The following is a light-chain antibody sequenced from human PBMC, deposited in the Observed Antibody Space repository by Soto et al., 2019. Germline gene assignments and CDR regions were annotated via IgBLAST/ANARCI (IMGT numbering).Light chain of an antibody. CDR3: AAWDDSLNGLV. Sequence: QSVLTQPPSVSEAPRQRVTISCSGSSSNIGNNAVNWYQQLPGKAPNLLIYYDDLLPSGVSDRFSGSTSGTSASLAISGLQSDDEADYYCAAWDDSLNGLVFGGGTKVTVL. J-gene: IGLJ2*01. CDR1: SSNIGNNA. CDR2: YDD. V-gene: IGLV1-36*01.